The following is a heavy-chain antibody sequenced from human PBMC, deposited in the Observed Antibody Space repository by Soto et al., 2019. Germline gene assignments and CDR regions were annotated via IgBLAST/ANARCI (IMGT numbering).Heavy chain of an antibody. CDR2: IYPGDSDT. Sequence: PGESLKISCKGSGYSFTNYWIGWVRQMTGKGLEWMGSIYPGDSDTRYSQSFQGEVTISADKSISNAYLQLSSLRASDTAMYYCAIGGDWYFFDMWAQGTMVTVSS. D-gene: IGHD2-21*02. CDR1: GYSFTNYW. J-gene: IGHJ3*02. V-gene: IGHV5-51*01. CDR3: AIGGDWYFFDM.